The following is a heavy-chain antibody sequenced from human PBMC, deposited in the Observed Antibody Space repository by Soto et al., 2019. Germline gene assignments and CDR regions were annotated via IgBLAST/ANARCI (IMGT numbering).Heavy chain of an antibody. Sequence: QVQLVQSGAEVKKPGASVKVSCKASGYTFTSYGISWVRQAPGQGLEWMGWISAYNGNTNYAQKLQGRVTMTTDTTTSTDYLELSSLGSGHTGVYYPARVLYGRVRGLFISPHYDDWGQGTLVTLSS. J-gene: IGHJ4*02. CDR2: ISAYNGNT. CDR3: ARVLYGRVRGLFISPHYDD. CDR1: GYTFTSYG. D-gene: IGHD3-3*02. V-gene: IGHV1-18*01.